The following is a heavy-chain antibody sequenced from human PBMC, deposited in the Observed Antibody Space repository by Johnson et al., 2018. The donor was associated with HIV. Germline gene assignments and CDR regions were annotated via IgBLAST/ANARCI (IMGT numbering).Heavy chain of an antibody. V-gene: IGHV3-20*04. CDR1: GFSFDDYN. J-gene: IGHJ3*02. CDR3: ASPKTPTRVVRGAFDI. Sequence: EVQLVESGGGEVRPGGSLRLSCVASGFSFDDYNMNWVRQAPGKGLEWVCGINPRPDSAACSDSVKGRFTISRDNAKNSLYLQMNSLRAEDTAVYYCASPKTPTRVVRGAFDIWGQGTMVTVSS. D-gene: IGHD3-10*01. CDR2: INPRPDSA.